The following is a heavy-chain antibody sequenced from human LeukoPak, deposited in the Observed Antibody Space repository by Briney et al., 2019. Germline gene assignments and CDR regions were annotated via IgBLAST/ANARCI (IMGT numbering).Heavy chain of an antibody. J-gene: IGHJ4*02. CDR3: ARAYYDILTGLKLFDY. CDR1: GYTFTSYG. CDR2: ISAYNGNT. Sequence: ASVKVSCKASGYTFTSYGISWVRQAPGQGLEWMGWISAYNGNTNYVQKLQGRVTMTTDTSTSTAYMELRSLRSDDTAVYYCARAYYDILTGLKLFDYRGQGTLVTVSS. V-gene: IGHV1-18*01. D-gene: IGHD3-9*01.